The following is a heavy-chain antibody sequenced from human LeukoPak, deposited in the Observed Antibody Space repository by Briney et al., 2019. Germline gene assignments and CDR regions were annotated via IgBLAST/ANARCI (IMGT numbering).Heavy chain of an antibody. V-gene: IGHV3-21*01. Sequence: PGGSLRLSCAASGFAFSRYSMNWVRQAPGKGLEWVSSISYSGPHMFYADSVRGRFTISRDNAENSLFLQMNSLRAEDTAVYYCAKEGRSLQTYWGQGTLVTVSS. CDR1: GFAFSRYS. J-gene: IGHJ4*02. D-gene: IGHD5-24*01. CDR3: AKEGRSLQTY. CDR2: ISYSGPHM.